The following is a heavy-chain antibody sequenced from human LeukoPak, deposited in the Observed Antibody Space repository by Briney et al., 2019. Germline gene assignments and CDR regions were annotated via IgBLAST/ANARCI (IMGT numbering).Heavy chain of an antibody. CDR2: FDPEDGET. CDR1: GYTLTELS. V-gene: IGHV1-24*01. CDR3: ATLPLSIVGVPDAFDI. J-gene: IGHJ3*02. D-gene: IGHD1-26*01. Sequence: ASVKVSCKVSGYTLTELSMHWVRQAPGKGLEWMGGFDPEDGETIYAQKFQGRVTMTEDTSTDTAYMELSSLRSEDTAVYYCATLPLSIVGVPDAFDIWGQGTMVTVSS.